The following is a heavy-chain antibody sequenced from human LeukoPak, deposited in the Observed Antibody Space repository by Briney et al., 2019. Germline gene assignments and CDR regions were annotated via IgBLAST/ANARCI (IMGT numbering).Heavy chain of an antibody. CDR3: ARGLDYDILTF. CDR2: ITYDGSKT. J-gene: IGHJ4*02. V-gene: IGHV3-30-3*01. CDR1: GFTFSSFG. Sequence: PGESLRLSCAASGFTFSSFGMHWARQAPGKGLEWVAVITYDGSKTYYADSVKGRFTISRDNSKNTLYLQMDSLRTEDTAVYYCARGLDYDILTFWGQETLVTVSS. D-gene: IGHD3-9*01.